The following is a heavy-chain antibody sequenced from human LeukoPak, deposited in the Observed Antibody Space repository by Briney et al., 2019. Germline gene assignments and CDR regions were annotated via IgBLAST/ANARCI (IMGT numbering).Heavy chain of an antibody. J-gene: IGHJ4*02. V-gene: IGHV1-18*01. D-gene: IGHD6-19*01. Sequence: GASVKVSCKASGYTFTSYGISWVRHAPGQGLELMGWISAYNGNTNYAQKLQGRVTMTTDTSTSTAYMELRSLRSDDTAVYYCARVGYGSGWYSLDFDYWGQGTLVTVSS. CDR2: ISAYNGNT. CDR3: ARVGYGSGWYSLDFDY. CDR1: GYTFTSYG.